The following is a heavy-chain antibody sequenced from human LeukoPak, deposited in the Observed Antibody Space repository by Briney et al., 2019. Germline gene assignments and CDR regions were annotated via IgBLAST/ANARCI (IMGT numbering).Heavy chain of an antibody. D-gene: IGHD3-10*01. CDR3: ARVDVPYYYGSGSYYNGVDY. CDR1: GFTFSSYG. CDR2: IRYDGSNK. Sequence: GGSLRLSCAAPGFTFSSYGMHWVRQAPGKGLEWVAFIRYDGSNKYYADSVKGRFTISRDNSKNTLYLQMNSLRAEDTAVYYCARVDVPYYYGSGSYYNGVDYWGQGTLVTVSS. V-gene: IGHV3-30*02. J-gene: IGHJ4*02.